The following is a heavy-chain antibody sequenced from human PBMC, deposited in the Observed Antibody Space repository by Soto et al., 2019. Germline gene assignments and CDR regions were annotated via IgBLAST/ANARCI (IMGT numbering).Heavy chain of an antibody. CDR2: INSDGATI. CDR1: GFTFSSYE. Sequence: GWSLRLSCAASGFTFSSYEMNWVRQAPGKGLEWVSYINSDGATIFYVDSVKGRFTVSRDNAKNSLYLQMNTLRAEDTAVYYCARSLRGILDAFDIWGQGKMVTV. J-gene: IGHJ3*02. V-gene: IGHV3-48*03. D-gene: IGHD3-9*01. CDR3: ARSLRGILDAFDI.